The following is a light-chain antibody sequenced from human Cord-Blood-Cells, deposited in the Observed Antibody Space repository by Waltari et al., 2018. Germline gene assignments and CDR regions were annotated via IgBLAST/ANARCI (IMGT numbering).Light chain of an antibody. CDR1: QSVSST. Sequence: EIVMTQSPATLSVSPGERATLSCRASQSVSSTFAWYQQKPGQAPRLLIYGASTRATGIPARFSGSGSGTEFTLTISSLQSEDFAVYYCQQYNNWPQTFGQGTKLEIK. V-gene: IGKV3-15*01. CDR2: GAS. CDR3: QQYNNWPQT. J-gene: IGKJ2*01.